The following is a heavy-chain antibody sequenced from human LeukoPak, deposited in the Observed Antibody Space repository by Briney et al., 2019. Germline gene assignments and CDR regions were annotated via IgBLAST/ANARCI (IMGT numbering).Heavy chain of an antibody. D-gene: IGHD2-21*02. CDR1: GGSISSSNW. CDR2: IYHSGST. J-gene: IGHJ4*02. CDR3: ARDGDWGVGYFDY. Sequence: PSGTLSLTCAVSGGSISSSNWWSWVRQPPGKGLEWIGEIYHSGSTNYNPSLKSRVTISVDKSKNQFSLKLSSVTAADTAVYYCARDGDWGVGYFDYWGQGTLVTVSS. V-gene: IGHV4-4*02.